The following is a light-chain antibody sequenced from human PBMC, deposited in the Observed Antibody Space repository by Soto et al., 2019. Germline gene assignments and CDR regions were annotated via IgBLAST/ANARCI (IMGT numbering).Light chain of an antibody. Sequence: QSVLTQPASVSGSPGQSITISCTGTSSDVCGYNYVSWYQQHPGKAPKLMIYDVSNRPSGVSNRFSGSKSGSTASLTISGLQAEDEADYYCSSYTSSSTPSYAFGTGTKVTVL. CDR3: SSYTSSSTPSYA. J-gene: IGLJ1*01. CDR1: SSDVCGYNY. CDR2: DVS. V-gene: IGLV2-14*01.